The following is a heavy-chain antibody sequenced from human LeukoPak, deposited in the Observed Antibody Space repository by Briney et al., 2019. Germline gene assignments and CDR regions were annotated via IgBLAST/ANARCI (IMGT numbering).Heavy chain of an antibody. Sequence: GGSLRLSCAASGFTFSSYWMSWVRQAPGKGLEWVANIKQDGSEKYYVDSVKGRFTISRDNAKNSLYLQMNSLRAEDTAVYYCARAPRNYDYVWGRYRSPFDYWGQGTLVTVSS. V-gene: IGHV3-7*01. J-gene: IGHJ4*02. CDR3: ARAPRNYDYVWGRYRSPFDY. D-gene: IGHD3-16*02. CDR1: GFTFSSYW. CDR2: IKQDGSEK.